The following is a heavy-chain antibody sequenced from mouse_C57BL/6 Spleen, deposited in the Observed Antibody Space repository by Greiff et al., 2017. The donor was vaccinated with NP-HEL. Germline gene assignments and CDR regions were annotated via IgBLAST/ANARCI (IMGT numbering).Heavy chain of an antibody. D-gene: IGHD2-2*01. J-gene: IGHJ3*01. Sequence: VQLQQSGAELVKPGASVKISCKASGYAFSSYGMNWVKQRPGKGLEWIGQIYPGDGDTYYNGKFKGKATLTADKSSSTAYMQLSSLTSEDSAVYFCARGGYYGYDWFAYWGQGTLVTVSA. CDR1: GYAFSSYG. CDR3: ARGGYYGYDWFAY. CDR2: IYPGDGDT. V-gene: IGHV1-80*01.